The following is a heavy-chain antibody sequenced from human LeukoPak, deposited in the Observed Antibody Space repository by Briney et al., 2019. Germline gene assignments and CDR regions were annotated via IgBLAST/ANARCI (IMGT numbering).Heavy chain of an antibody. Sequence: ASVKVSCKASGYTFTGYYMHWVRQAPGQGLEWMGWINPNSGGTNYAQKFQGRVTMTRDTSISTAYMELSRLRSDDTAVYYCARERRIVVVPAAIGRGYYYYGMDVWGQGTRSPSP. CDR2: INPNSGGT. CDR1: GYTFTGYY. D-gene: IGHD2-2*02. CDR3: ARERRIVVVPAAIGRGYYYYGMDV. V-gene: IGHV1-2*02. J-gene: IGHJ6*02.